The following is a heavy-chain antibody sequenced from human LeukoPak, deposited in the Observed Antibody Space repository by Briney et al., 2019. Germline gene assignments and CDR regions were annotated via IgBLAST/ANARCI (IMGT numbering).Heavy chain of an antibody. D-gene: IGHD6-19*01. CDR2: IYSGGST. CDR3: ARAEDSSGWPYYYYYMDV. V-gene: IGHV3-66*01. Sequence: GGSLRLSCAASGFTVSSNYMSWVRQAPGKGLEWVSVIYSGGSTYYADSVKGRFTISRDNSKNTLYLQMNSLRAEDTAVYYCARAEDSSGWPYYYYYMDVWGKGTTVTISS. CDR1: GFTVSSNY. J-gene: IGHJ6*03.